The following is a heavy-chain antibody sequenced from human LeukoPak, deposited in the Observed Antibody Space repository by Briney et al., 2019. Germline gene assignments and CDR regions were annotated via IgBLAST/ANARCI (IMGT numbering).Heavy chain of an antibody. Sequence: PGWSLRLSCAASGFTFSSYAMSWVRQAPGKGLEWVSAISGSGGSTYYADSVKGRFTISRDNSKNTLYLQMNSLRAEDTAVYYCAKDQGIVVVPAANDYWGQGTLVTVSS. V-gene: IGHV3-23*01. CDR3: AKDQGIVVVPAANDY. J-gene: IGHJ4*02. CDR1: GFTFSSYA. CDR2: ISGSGGST. D-gene: IGHD2-2*01.